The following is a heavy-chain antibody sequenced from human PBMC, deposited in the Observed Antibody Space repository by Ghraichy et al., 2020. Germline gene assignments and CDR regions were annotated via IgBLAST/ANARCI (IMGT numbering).Heavy chain of an antibody. CDR1: GGSISSYY. V-gene: IGHV4-59*01. D-gene: IGHD1-1*01. J-gene: IGHJ6*02. Sequence: SETLSLTCTVSGGSISSYYWSWIRQPPGKGLEWIGYIYYSGSTNYNPSLKSRVTISVDTSKNQFSLKLSSVTAADTAVYYCARDSPRWDELEPNYGMDVWGQGTTVTVSS. CDR3: ARDSPRWDELEPNYGMDV. CDR2: IYYSGST.